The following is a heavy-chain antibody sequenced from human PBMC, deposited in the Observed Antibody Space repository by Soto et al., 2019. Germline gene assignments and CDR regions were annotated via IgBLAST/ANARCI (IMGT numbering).Heavy chain of an antibody. D-gene: IGHD2-8*01. CDR1: GGTISRYY. CDR2: AYYSGDT. CDR3: ARDRSTYGGGGTGEVKENWFDP. V-gene: IGHV4-59*01. J-gene: IGHJ5*02. Sequence: SEALSLTCSGSGGTISRYYWSWIRQPPGKELEWIGYAYYSGDTGYNPSLQSRVTMAVDTSKNQVSLKLTSVTAADTAVYYCARDRSTYGGGGTGEVKENWFDPWGQGALVTVS.